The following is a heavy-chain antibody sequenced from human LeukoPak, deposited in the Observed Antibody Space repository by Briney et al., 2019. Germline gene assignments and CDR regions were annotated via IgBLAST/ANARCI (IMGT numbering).Heavy chain of an antibody. CDR2: INLIGGST. Sequence: ASVKVSCKASGYTFTSYYMHWVRQAPGQGLEWMGIINLIGGSTRYAQKSQGRVTMTRDTSTSTVYMELSSLRSEDTAVYYCARESDIAVAGTGFDYWGQGTLVTVSS. D-gene: IGHD6-19*01. CDR3: ARESDIAVAGTGFDY. J-gene: IGHJ4*02. V-gene: IGHV1-46*01. CDR1: GYTFTSYY.